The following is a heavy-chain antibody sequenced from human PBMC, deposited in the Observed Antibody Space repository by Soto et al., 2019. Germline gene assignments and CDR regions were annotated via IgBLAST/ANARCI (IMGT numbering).Heavy chain of an antibody. CDR1: GYTFTSYG. CDR2: ISAYNGNT. Sequence: ASVKVSCKASGYTFTSYGISWVRQAPGQGLEWMGWISAYNGNTNYAQKLQGRVTMTTDTSTSTAYMELRSLRSDDTAVYYCAREGKITRPGYSSGWYNYWGQGTLVTVSS. J-gene: IGHJ4*02. CDR3: AREGKITRPGYSSGWYNY. D-gene: IGHD6-19*01. V-gene: IGHV1-18*01.